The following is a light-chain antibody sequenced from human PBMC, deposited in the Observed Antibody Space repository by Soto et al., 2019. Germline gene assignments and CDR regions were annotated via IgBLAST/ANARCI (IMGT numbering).Light chain of an antibody. Sequence: EIVMTQSPATLSVSPGEGSTLSCRASQSVGSNLAWYQQKPGQAPRLILFTASTRDTGVPDTFTGSGSGTEFTLTISSLQSEDLAVYYCQQYKSWPFTFGPGTKVDI. CDR1: QSVGSN. CDR3: QQYKSWPFT. V-gene: IGKV3-15*01. CDR2: TAS. J-gene: IGKJ3*01.